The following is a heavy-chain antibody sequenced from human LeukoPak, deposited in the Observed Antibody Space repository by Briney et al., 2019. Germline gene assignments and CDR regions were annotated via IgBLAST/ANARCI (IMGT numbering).Heavy chain of an antibody. Sequence: SETLSLTYTVSGGSISSYYWSWIRQPPGKGLEWIGYIYYSGSTNYNPSLKSRVTISVDTSKNQFSLKLSYVTAADTAVYYCARGGTYHDYWGQGTLVTVSS. CDR1: GGSISSYY. CDR2: IYYSGST. D-gene: IGHD1-1*01. V-gene: IGHV4-59*01. CDR3: ARGGTYHDY. J-gene: IGHJ4*02.